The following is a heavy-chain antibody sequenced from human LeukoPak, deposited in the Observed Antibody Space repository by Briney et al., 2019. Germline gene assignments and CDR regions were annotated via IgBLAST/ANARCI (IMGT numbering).Heavy chain of an antibody. J-gene: IGHJ4*02. CDR1: GFTFSSYA. V-gene: IGHV3-23*01. D-gene: IGHD1-26*01. CDR2: ISGSGDRT. Sequence: PGGSLRLSCAASGFTFSSYAMSWVRQAPGKGLEWVSAISGSGDRTHYADSMKGRFTISRDNSKNTLYLQINSLRAEDTAVYYCAKPSSGNYPPTGYWGQGTLVTVSS. CDR3: AKPSSGNYPPTGY.